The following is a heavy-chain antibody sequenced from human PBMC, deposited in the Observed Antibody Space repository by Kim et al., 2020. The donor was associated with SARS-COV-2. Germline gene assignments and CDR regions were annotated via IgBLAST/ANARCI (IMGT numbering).Heavy chain of an antibody. Sequence: SETLSLTCTVSGGSISSYYWSWIRQPAGKGLEWIGRIYTSGSTNYNPSLKSRVTMSVDTSKNQFSLKLSSVTAADTAVYYCARESQTQFPYYYYYMDVWGKGTTVTVSS. CDR1: GGSISSYY. CDR2: IYTSGST. CDR3: ARESQTQFPYYYYYMDV. J-gene: IGHJ6*03. V-gene: IGHV4-4*07.